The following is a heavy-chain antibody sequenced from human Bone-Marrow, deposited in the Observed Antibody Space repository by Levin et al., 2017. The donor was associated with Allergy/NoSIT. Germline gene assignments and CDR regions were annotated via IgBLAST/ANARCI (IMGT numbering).Heavy chain of an antibody. CDR1: GGSFSGYY. V-gene: IGHV4-34*01. Sequence: SETLSLTCAVYGGSFSGYYWSWIRQPPGKGLEWIGEINHSGSTNYNPSLKSRVTISVDTSKNQFSLKLSSVTAADTAVYYCARLVGYDILTGFRYYFDYWGQGTLVTVSS. D-gene: IGHD3-9*01. CDR3: ARLVGYDILTGFRYYFDY. CDR2: INHSGST. J-gene: IGHJ4*02.